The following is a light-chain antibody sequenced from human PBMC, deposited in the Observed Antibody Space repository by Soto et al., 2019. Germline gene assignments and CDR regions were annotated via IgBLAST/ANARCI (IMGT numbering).Light chain of an antibody. CDR3: QQFDSPPLT. CDR1: QDITNY. J-gene: IGKJ5*01. V-gene: IGKV1-33*01. Sequence: DIQMTQSPSSLSASVGDRVTIICQASQDITNYLNWYQQKPGKAPKLLIHDSSNLETGVPSRFSGSGSGTYFSFTISSLQPEDIETYFWQQFDSPPLTFGQGTRLEIK. CDR2: DSS.